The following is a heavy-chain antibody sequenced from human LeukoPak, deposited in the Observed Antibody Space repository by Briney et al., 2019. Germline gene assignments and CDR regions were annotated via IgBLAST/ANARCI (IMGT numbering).Heavy chain of an antibody. CDR3: ARSLGYCSGGSCYYDWFDP. J-gene: IGHJ5*02. V-gene: IGHV1-8*01. Sequence: GASVKVSCKASGYTFTSYDINWVRQATGPGLEWMGWMNPNSGNTGYAQKFQGRVTMTRNTSISTAYMELSSLRSEDTAVYYCARSLGYCSGGSCYYDWFDPWGQGTLVTVSS. D-gene: IGHD2-15*01. CDR1: GYTFTSYD. CDR2: MNPNSGNT.